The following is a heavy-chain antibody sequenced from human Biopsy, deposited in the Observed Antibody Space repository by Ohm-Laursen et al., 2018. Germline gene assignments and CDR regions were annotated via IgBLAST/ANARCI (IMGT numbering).Heavy chain of an antibody. Sequence: SLRLSCAASGFTFSDHYMEWVRQAPGKGLEWVGRSRNKANSYTTEYAASVKGRFTISRDESETSMYLQMSDLKTEDTAVCYCARDVEMAAHYYYGMDVWGQGTAVTVSS. CDR1: GFTFSDHY. CDR2: SRNKANSYTT. J-gene: IGHJ6*02. V-gene: IGHV3-72*01. CDR3: ARDVEMAAHYYYGMDV. D-gene: IGHD5-24*01.